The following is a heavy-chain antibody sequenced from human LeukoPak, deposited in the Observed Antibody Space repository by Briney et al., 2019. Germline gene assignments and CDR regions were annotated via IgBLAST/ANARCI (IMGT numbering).Heavy chain of an antibody. Sequence: PGGSLRLSCAASGFTFSSQGMHWVRQAPGKGLEWVAGISYDGSNKYYADSVKGRFTIPRDNSRNMLYLQMNSLRAEDTAVYFCATGASVTTIRLFDYWGQGTLVTVSS. CDR3: ATGASVTTIRLFDY. CDR1: GFTFSSQG. J-gene: IGHJ4*02. CDR2: ISYDGSNK. D-gene: IGHD3-9*01. V-gene: IGHV3-30*03.